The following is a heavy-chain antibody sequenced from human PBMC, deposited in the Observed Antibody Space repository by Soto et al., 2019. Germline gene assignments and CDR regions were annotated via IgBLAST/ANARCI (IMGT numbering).Heavy chain of an antibody. Sequence: SVKVSCKASGGTFSSYAISWVRQAPGQGLEWMGGIIPIFGTANYAQKFQGRVTITADESTGTAYMELSSLRSEDTAVYYCASIEMATTYYYYYYGMDVWGQGTTVTVSS. J-gene: IGHJ6*02. CDR1: GGTFSSYA. D-gene: IGHD5-12*01. V-gene: IGHV1-69*13. CDR3: ASIEMATTYYYYYYGMDV. CDR2: IIPIFGTA.